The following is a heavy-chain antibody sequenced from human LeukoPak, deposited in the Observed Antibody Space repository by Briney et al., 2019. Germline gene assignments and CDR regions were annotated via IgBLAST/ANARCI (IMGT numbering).Heavy chain of an antibody. J-gene: IGHJ6*02. V-gene: IGHV1-18*01. CDR1: GYTFTSYG. D-gene: IGHD3-10*01. Sequence: GASVKVSCKASGYTFTSYGISWVRQAPGQGLEWMGWISAYNGNTNYAQKFQGRVTMTRDTSISTAYMELSRLRSDDTAVYYCARDKVKYYGSGSYYTNYYYGMDVWGQGTTVTVSS. CDR3: ARDKVKYYGSGSYYTNYYYGMDV. CDR2: ISAYNGNT.